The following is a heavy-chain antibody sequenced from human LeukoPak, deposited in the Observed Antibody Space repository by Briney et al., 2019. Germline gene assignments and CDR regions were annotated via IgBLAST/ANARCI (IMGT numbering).Heavy chain of an antibody. D-gene: IGHD3-10*01. J-gene: IGHJ4*02. CDR1: GGSISSGSYY. CDR3: ARATFGELLIDY. V-gene: IGHV4-61*02. CDR2: IYTSGST. Sequence: SETLSLTCTVSGGSISSGSYYWSWIRQPAGKGLEWIGRIYTSGSTNYNPSLKSRVTISVDTPKNQFSLKLSSVTAADTAVYYCARATFGELLIDYWGQGTLVTVSS.